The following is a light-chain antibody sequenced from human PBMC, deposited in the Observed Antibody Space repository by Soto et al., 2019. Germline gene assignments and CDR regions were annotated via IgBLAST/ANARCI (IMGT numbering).Light chain of an antibody. Sequence: QSALTQPASVSGSPGQSITISCTGTSRDVGGYNYVSWYQQNPGKAPKLMIYDVNNRPSGVSYRFSGSKSGNTASLTISGLQAEDEADYYCSSYTSSSTRVFGTGTKVTVL. J-gene: IGLJ1*01. V-gene: IGLV2-14*01. CDR1: SRDVGGYNY. CDR2: DVN. CDR3: SSYTSSSTRV.